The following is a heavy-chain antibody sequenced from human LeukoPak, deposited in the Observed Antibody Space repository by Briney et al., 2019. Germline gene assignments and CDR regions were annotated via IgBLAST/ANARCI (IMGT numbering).Heavy chain of an antibody. V-gene: IGHV3-21*04. CDR2: ISTSSSYI. Sequence: GGSLRLSCAASGFTFSSYSMNWVRQAPGKGLEWVSCISTSSSYIYYADSVKGRFTISRDNAKNTLYLQMNSLRAEDTAVYYCAAHPRRTVTSYYYYYYMDVWGKGTTVTVSS. CDR3: AAHPRRTVTSYYYYYYMDV. D-gene: IGHD4-17*01. CDR1: GFTFSSYS. J-gene: IGHJ6*03.